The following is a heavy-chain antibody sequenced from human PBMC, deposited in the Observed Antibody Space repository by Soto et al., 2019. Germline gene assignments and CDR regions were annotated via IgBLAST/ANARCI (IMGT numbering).Heavy chain of an antibody. V-gene: IGHV3-48*01. CDR2: ISSSSSTI. CDR3: ARESLTTVTTFWYFDL. CDR1: GFTFSSYS. J-gene: IGHJ2*01. Sequence: GGSLRLSCAASGFTFSSYSMNWVRQAPGKGLEWVSYISSSSSTIYYADSVKGRFTISRDNAKNSLYLQMNSLRAEDTAVYYCARESLTTVTTFWYFDLWGRGTLVTVSS. D-gene: IGHD4-17*01.